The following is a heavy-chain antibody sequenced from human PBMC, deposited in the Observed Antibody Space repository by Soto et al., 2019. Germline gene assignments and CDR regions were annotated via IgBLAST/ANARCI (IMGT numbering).Heavy chain of an antibody. CDR3: ARIQLGYAFDI. J-gene: IGHJ3*02. V-gene: IGHV3-21*01. CDR1: GFTFSSYS. Sequence: EVQLVESGGGLVKPGGSLRLSCAASGFTFSSYSMNWVRQAPGKGLEWVSSISSSSSYIYYADSVKGRFTISRDNAKNSLYLQKNSLRAEDTAVYYCARIQLGYAFDIWGQGTMVTVSS. CDR2: ISSSSSYI. D-gene: IGHD6-6*01.